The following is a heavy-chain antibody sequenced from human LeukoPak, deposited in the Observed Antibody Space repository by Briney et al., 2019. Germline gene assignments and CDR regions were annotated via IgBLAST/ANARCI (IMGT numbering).Heavy chain of an antibody. J-gene: IGHJ6*03. CDR1: GVTFSSYA. V-gene: IGHV3-23*01. D-gene: IGHD6-6*01. Sequence: GGSLRLYCAASGVTFSSYAMSWVRQAPGKGLEWVSASSGSGGSTYYADSVKGRFTISRDNSKNTLDLQMNSLRVEDTAMYYCARDDRIAARPGNYYYMDAWGKGTTVTVSS. CDR3: ARDDRIAARPGNYYYMDA. CDR2: SSGSGGST.